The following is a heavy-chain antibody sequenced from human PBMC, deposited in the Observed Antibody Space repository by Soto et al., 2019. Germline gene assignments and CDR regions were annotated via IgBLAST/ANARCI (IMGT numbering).Heavy chain of an antibody. CDR1: GDTFTNFG. Sequence: QLVQSGPEVKKPGASITVSCKTSGDTFTNFGLSWVRQAPGQGLEWMGWIATYNSNRNYAQKFQGRLTLTPDTSTSTAYMELKCLRYDDTAVYYCATVLRGVVNWFDPWGQGTLVTVSS. CDR3: ATVLRGVVNWFDP. CDR2: IATYNSNR. V-gene: IGHV1-18*01. J-gene: IGHJ5*02. D-gene: IGHD3-10*01.